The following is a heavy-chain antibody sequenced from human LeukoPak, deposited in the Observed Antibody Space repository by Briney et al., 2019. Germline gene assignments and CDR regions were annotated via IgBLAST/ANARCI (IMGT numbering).Heavy chain of an antibody. CDR2: IKRKTDAGTT. Sequence: PGGSLRLSCAASGFTFSDAWMNWVRQAPGKGLEWVGRIKRKTDAGTTDYAAPVKGRFTISRDDSKNTLYLQMNSLKTEDTAVYYCTTGNWGPHWGQGTLVTVSS. V-gene: IGHV3-15*07. CDR1: GFTFSDAW. CDR3: TTGNWGPH. D-gene: IGHD7-27*01. J-gene: IGHJ4*02.